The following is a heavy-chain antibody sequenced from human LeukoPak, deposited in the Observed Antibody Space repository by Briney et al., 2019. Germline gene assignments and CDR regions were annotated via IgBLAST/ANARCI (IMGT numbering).Heavy chain of an antibody. J-gene: IGHJ3*02. D-gene: IGHD6-19*01. V-gene: IGHV3-30-3*01. Sequence: SCKASGYTFTSYAMHWVRQAPGKGLEWVAVISYDGSNKYYADSVKGRFTISRDNSKNTPYLQMNSLRAEDTAVYYCARDTNIAVAAYDAFDIWGQGTMVTVSS. CDR3: ARDTNIAVAAYDAFDI. CDR2: ISYDGSNK. CDR1: GYTFTSYA.